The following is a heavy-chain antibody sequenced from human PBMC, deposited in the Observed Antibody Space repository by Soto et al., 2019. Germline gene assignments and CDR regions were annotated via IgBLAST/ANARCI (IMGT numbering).Heavy chain of an antibody. V-gene: IGHV4-38-2*01. Sequence: SETLSLTCAVSGDSISSGYYWAWIRQPPRKGLEWVASIYHSGTTYYNPSLTSRVTISVDTSKNQFSLKLSSVTAADTAVYYCXSQYYDSSGYPESWFDPWRQGTLVTVSS. J-gene: IGHJ5*02. CDR1: GDSISSGYY. D-gene: IGHD3-22*01. CDR2: IYHSGTT. CDR3: XSQYYDSSGYPESWFDP.